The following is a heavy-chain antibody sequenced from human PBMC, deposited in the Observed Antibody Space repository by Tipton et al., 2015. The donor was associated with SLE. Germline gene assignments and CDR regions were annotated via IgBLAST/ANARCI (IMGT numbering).Heavy chain of an antibody. V-gene: IGHV4-4*08. J-gene: IGHJ2*01. CDR1: GGSINNYY. CDR3: ARGKYCTGGSCFDWYFDV. Sequence: TLSLTCTVSGGSINNYYWSWIRQPPGKGLEWIGYIYSSGSTNYNPSLKSRVTISVDTSENQFSLKLSSVSAADTAVYYCARGKYCTGGSCFDWYFDVWGRGTLVTVSS. D-gene: IGHD2-15*01. CDR2: IYSSGST.